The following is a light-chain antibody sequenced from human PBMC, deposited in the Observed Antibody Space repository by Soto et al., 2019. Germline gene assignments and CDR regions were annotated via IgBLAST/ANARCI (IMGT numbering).Light chain of an antibody. CDR1: QNVNSN. V-gene: IGKV3-15*01. Sequence: EIVMTPSPASLSVSPVERAKLSFRASQNVNSNLAWYQQKPGQAPRFLIYGASTRATGIPARFSGSGSGTEFTLTISSLQSEDFAVYYCHHYNNWPRKFGQGTKGDIK. CDR3: HHYNNWPRK. J-gene: IGKJ1*01. CDR2: GAS.